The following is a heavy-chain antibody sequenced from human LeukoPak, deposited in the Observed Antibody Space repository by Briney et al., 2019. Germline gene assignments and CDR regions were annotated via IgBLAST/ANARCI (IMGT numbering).Heavy chain of an antibody. CDR1: GGSISSSSYY. Sequence: SETLSLTCTVSGGSISSSSYYWGWIRQPPGKGLEWIGSIYYSGSTYYNPSLKSRVTISVDTSKNQFSLKLSSVTAADTAVYYCARTNDFWSGYYSPYFDYWGQGTLVTVSS. V-gene: IGHV4-39*07. CDR3: ARTNDFWSGYYSPYFDY. CDR2: IYYSGST. D-gene: IGHD3-3*01. J-gene: IGHJ4*02.